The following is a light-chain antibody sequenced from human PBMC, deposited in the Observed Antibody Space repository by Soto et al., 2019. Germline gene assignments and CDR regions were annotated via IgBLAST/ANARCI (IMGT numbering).Light chain of an antibody. Sequence: EIVLTPSPATLSSFPVDRVTLSCRASQAVNTRLAWYQHTPGQAPRLLIYDASNRATGIPARFSGSGSGTDFTLTISSLEPEDFAVYYCQQRSNWPTFGQGTRLEIK. CDR1: QAVNTR. CDR2: DAS. J-gene: IGKJ5*01. CDR3: QQRSNWPT. V-gene: IGKV3D-11*01.